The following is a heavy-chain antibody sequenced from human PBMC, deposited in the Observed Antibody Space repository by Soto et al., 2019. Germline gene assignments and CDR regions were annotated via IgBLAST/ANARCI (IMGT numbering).Heavy chain of an antibody. J-gene: IGHJ4*02. CDR1: GFTFSDYY. V-gene: IGHV3-11*06. Sequence: PGWSLRLSCAASGFTFSDYYMSWIRQAPGKGLEWVSHISSRSSYTNYADSAKGRFTISRDNAKNTLYLQMNRLRADDTAVYYCERHHSVGGYSYAKFDCWGQGTLVAVSS. D-gene: IGHD5-18*01. CDR3: ERHHSVGGYSYAKFDC. CDR2: ISSRSSYT.